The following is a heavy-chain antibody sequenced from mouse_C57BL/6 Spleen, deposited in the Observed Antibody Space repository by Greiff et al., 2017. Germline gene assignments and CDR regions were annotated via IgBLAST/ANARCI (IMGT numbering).Heavy chain of an antibody. V-gene: IGHV1-76*01. CDR1: GYTFTDYY. D-gene: IGHD2-3*01. CDR3: ARDGLYAKDY. CDR2: IYPGRGNT. Sequence: VQLQQSGAELVRPGASVKLSCKASGYTFTDYYINWVKQRPGQGLEWIARIYPGRGNTYYNDKFKGKATLTAEKSSMTAYMQLSSLTSEDSAVYFCARDGLYAKDYWGQGTSVTVAS. J-gene: IGHJ4*01.